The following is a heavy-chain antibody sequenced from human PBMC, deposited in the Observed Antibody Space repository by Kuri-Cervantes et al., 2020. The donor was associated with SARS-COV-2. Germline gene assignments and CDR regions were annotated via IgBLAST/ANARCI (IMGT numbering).Heavy chain of an antibody. V-gene: IGHV3-30*04. D-gene: IGHD2-21*01. Sequence: GESLKISCAASGFTFSSCAMHWVRLAPGKGLEWVAFISYDGSSEYYADPVRGRFTVSRDNSKNTLYLQVNSLRADDTAVYYCAKDRVGVQDSWGQGTQVTVSS. CDR2: ISYDGSSE. J-gene: IGHJ5*01. CDR3: AKDRVGVQDS. CDR1: GFTFSSCA.